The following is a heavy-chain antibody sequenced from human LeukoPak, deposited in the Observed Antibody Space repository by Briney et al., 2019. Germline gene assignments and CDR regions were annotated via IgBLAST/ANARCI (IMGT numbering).Heavy chain of an antibody. CDR3: AKEYDSSGYYFKAFDI. J-gene: IGHJ3*02. CDR2: ISGSGGST. D-gene: IGHD3-22*01. CDR1: GFTFSSYA. V-gene: IGHV3-23*01. Sequence: PGGSLRLSCAASGFTFSSYAMSWVRRAPGKGLEWVSAISGSGGSTYYADSVKGRFTISRDNSKNTLYLQMNSLRAEDTAVYYCAKEYDSSGYYFKAFDIWGQGTMVTVSS.